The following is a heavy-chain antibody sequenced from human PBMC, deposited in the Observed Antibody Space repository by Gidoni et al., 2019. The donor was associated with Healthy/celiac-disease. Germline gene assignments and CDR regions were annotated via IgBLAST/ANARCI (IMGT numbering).Heavy chain of an antibody. V-gene: IGHV1-69*02. CDR2: IIPILGIA. D-gene: IGHD3-22*01. Sequence: QVQLVQSGAEVKKPGSSVKVSCKASGGTFSSYTISWVRQAPGQGLEWMGRIIPILGIANYAQKFQGRVTITADKSTSTAYMELSSLRSEDTAVYYCARSDSSGYYREYFQHWGQGTLVTVSS. CDR1: GGTFSSYT. J-gene: IGHJ1*01. CDR3: ARSDSSGYYREYFQH.